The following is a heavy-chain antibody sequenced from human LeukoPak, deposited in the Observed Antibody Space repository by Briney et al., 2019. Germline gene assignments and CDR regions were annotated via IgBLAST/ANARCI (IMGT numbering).Heavy chain of an antibody. D-gene: IGHD3-10*02. CDR2: ISSSGSTI. Sequence: GGSLRLSCAASGFTFRTYWMSWVRQAPGKGLEWVSYISSSGSTIYYADSVKGRFTISRDNAKNSLYLQMNSLRAEDTAVYYCAELGITMIGGVWGKGTTVTISS. CDR3: AELGITMIGGV. CDR1: GFTFRTYW. V-gene: IGHV3-48*03. J-gene: IGHJ6*04.